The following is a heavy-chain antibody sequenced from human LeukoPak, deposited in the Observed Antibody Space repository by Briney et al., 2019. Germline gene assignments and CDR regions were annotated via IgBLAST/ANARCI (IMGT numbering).Heavy chain of an antibody. Sequence: GGSLRLSYAASGFNFSRFLMHWVRQAPGKGLVWFSLIINYERTTKYADSVKGRFTISRDNAKNTLYLEINSLRADDTALYYCARVLAGSIDYWGQGTLVSVSS. V-gene: IGHV3-74*03. CDR3: ARVLAGSIDY. D-gene: IGHD6-19*01. CDR2: IINYERTT. CDR1: GFNFSRFL. J-gene: IGHJ4*02.